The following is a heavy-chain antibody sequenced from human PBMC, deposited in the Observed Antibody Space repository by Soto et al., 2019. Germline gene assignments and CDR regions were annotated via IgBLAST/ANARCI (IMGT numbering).Heavy chain of an antibody. J-gene: IGHJ3*01. CDR2: FDPEHGET. CDR1: GYSLSELS. CDR3: ASARRIYFQADF. V-gene: IGHV1-24*01. D-gene: IGHD3-9*01. Sequence: QVQVVQSGAEVKKPGASVKVSCRVSGYSLSELSVHWVRQPPGNGLEWMGGFDPEHGETLYAQNFQGRVTMTEDTSTDTAYMELSGLTSEDTAVYYCASARRIYFQADFWGQGTMVTVSS.